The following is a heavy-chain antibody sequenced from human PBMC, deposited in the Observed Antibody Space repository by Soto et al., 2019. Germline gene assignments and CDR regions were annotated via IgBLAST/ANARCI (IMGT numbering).Heavy chain of an antibody. CDR2: INHRGSL. Sequence: TLSLTCTVTGGSMTTGDQYWTWIRHRPGEGLEWFGYINHRGSLYYNPSLESRVSMSVDTSKNQFSLNLSSVTAADTAVYYCARELPQRQGRNMDVWGQGTTVTASS. J-gene: IGHJ6*02. D-gene: IGHD1-1*01. CDR1: GGSMTTGDQY. CDR3: ARELPQRQGRNMDV. V-gene: IGHV4-31*03.